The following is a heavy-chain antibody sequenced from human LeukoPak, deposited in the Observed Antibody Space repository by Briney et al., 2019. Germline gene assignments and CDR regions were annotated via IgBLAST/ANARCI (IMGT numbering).Heavy chain of an antibody. CDR3: AELGITMIGGV. Sequence: PGGSLRLSCTTSGFSFSGYWMHWVRQAPGKGLVWVSRIKSDGSSTTYADSVKGRFTISRDNARNTLYLQMNSLRAEDTAVYYCAELGITMIGGVWGKGTTVTIFS. D-gene: IGHD3-10*02. CDR2: IKSDGSST. J-gene: IGHJ6*04. V-gene: IGHV3-74*01. CDR1: GFSFSGYW.